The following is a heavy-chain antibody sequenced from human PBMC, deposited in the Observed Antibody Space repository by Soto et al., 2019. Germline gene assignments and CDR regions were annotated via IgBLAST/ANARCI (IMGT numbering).Heavy chain of an antibody. CDR3: VRRAITATTKWGAFDV. V-gene: IGHV3-23*01. D-gene: IGHD1-20*01. Sequence: EVQLLESGGGLVQPGGSLRLSCAAPGFTFSSFVMNWVRQPPGKGLEWVSTISPGADVSHYPDSVKGRFTISRDNSRRTLHLQMDSLRVEDAAVYFCVRRAITATTKWGAFDVWGQGTAVTVSS. J-gene: IGHJ3*01. CDR1: GFTFSSFV. CDR2: ISPGADVS.